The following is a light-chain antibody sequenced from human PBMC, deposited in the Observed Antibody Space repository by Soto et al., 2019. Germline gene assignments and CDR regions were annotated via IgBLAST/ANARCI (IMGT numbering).Light chain of an antibody. CDR3: SSYTTISTVI. CDR1: RSDIGGYHY. Sequence: QSALTQPASVSGSPGQSITISCTGTRSDIGGYHYVSWYQQHPGKVPKLIIYDVSNRPSGVSNRFSGSKSANTASLTISGLQAEDEADYYCSSYTTISTVIFGGGIKVTVL. V-gene: IGLV2-14*03. J-gene: IGLJ2*01. CDR2: DVS.